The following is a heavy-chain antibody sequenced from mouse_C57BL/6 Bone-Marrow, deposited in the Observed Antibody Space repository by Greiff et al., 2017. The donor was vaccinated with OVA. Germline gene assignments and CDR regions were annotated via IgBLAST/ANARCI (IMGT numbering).Heavy chain of an antibody. D-gene: IGHD1-1*01. CDR2: IDPETGGT. Sequence: VQLQQSGAELVRPGASVTLSCKASGYTFTDYEMHWVKQTPVHGLEWIGAIDPETGGTAYNQKFKGKAILTADKSSSTAYMELRSLTTEDSAVYYCTRCGCYGSSYRSWYFDVWGTGTTVTVSS. J-gene: IGHJ1*03. CDR1: GYTFTDYE. CDR3: TRCGCYGSSYRSWYFDV. V-gene: IGHV1-15*01.